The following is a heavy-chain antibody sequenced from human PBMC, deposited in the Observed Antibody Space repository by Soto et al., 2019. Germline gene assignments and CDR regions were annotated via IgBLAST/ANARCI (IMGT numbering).Heavy chain of an antibody. J-gene: IGHJ2*01. V-gene: IGHV4-61*01. CDR1: GGSVSSGSYY. CDR2: IYYSGST. CDR3: ASGPSSGWFVESQSLYPWYFDL. D-gene: IGHD6-19*01. Sequence: QVQLQESGPGLVKPSETLSLTCTVSGGSVSSGSYYWSWIRQPPGKGLEWIGYIYYSGSTTYNPSLKSRVTISVDTSKNQFSLTLSSVTAAYTTVYYCASGPSSGWFVESQSLYPWYFDLWGRGTLVTVSS.